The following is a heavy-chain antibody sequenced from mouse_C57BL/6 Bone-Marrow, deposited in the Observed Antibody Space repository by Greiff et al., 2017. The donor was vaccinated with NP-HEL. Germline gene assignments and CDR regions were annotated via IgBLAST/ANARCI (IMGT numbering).Heavy chain of an antibody. V-gene: IGHV1-64*01. D-gene: IGHD1-1*01. CDR2: IHPNSGST. Sequence: QVQLQQPGAELVKPGASVKLSCKASGYTFTSYWMHWVKQRPGQGLEWIGMIHPNSGSTNYNEKFKSKATLTVDKSSSTAYMQLSSLTSEDSAVYYCARSPYYYGSSRWGQGTTLTVSS. CDR3: ARSPYYYGSSR. J-gene: IGHJ2*01. CDR1: GYTFTSYW.